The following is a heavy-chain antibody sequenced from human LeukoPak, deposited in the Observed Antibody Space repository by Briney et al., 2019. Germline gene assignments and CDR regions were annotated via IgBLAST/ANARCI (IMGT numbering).Heavy chain of an antibody. Sequence: PGGSLRLSCAASGFTFSNYAMSWVRQAPGKGLEWVSSISGSGDSTYYADSVKGRFTSSRDDSTNTPYLQMNSLRAEDTASYYCAKMAVYDFWSGYPYPDYWGQGTLVTVSS. V-gene: IGHV3-23*01. CDR3: AKMAVYDFWSGYPYPDY. CDR2: ISGSGDST. CDR1: GFTFSNYA. D-gene: IGHD3-3*01. J-gene: IGHJ4*02.